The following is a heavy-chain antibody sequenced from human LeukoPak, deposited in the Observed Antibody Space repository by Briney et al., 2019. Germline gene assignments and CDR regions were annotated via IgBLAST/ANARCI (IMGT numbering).Heavy chain of an antibody. CDR3: ARDLPWNY. J-gene: IGHJ4*02. Sequence: GGSLRLSCAASGFTFSSYWMSWVRQAPGKGLEWVSVIYSDGNTYYADSVKGRFTISRDNSKNTLYLQMNSLRAEDTAVYYCARDLPWNYWGQGTLVTVSS. V-gene: IGHV3-53*01. CDR1: GFTFSSYW. CDR2: IYSDGNT. D-gene: IGHD1-1*01.